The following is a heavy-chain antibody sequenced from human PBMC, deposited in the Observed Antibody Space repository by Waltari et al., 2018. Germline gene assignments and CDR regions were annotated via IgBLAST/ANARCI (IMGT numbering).Heavy chain of an antibody. J-gene: IGHJ5*02. Sequence: QVQLAQSGAEVRKPGSSVEVSCKASGGPFNALNWVRQAPGQGLEWMGEVIPMFHTTNYAQKFRGRVTITTDESTTTAYMELSGLTSKDTAVYYCARVQSGTTGLGSWGQGTLVTVSS. D-gene: IGHD3-3*01. CDR1: GGPFNA. CDR2: VIPMFHTT. V-gene: IGHV1-69*05. CDR3: ARVQSGTTGLGS.